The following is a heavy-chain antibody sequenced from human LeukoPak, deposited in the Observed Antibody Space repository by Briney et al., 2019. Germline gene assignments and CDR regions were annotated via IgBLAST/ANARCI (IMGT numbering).Heavy chain of an antibody. CDR2: IYISGST. V-gene: IGHV4-4*07. CDR3: AREWWELLAFDI. CDR1: GGSINSFY. J-gene: IGHJ3*02. Sequence: SETLSLTCTVSGGSINSFYWNWLRQPAGKGLEWIGRIYISGSTNYNPSLKSRVTMSVDTSKNQFSLKLSSVTAADTAVYYCAREWWELLAFDIWGQGTMVTVSS. D-gene: IGHD1-26*01.